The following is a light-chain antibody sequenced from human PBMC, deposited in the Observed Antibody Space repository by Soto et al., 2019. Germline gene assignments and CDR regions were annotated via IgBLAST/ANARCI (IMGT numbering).Light chain of an antibody. Sequence: EIIMTQSPATLSVSPGEGATLSCRTSHSISTNLAWYQHKRGQSPRLLVYGASTRATGVPARFSGSGSGAEFTLSISSLQSEDFAVYYCQQYGSSPTWTFGQGTKVEIK. CDR1: HSISTN. CDR3: QQYGSSPTWT. J-gene: IGKJ1*01. V-gene: IGKV3-15*01. CDR2: GAS.